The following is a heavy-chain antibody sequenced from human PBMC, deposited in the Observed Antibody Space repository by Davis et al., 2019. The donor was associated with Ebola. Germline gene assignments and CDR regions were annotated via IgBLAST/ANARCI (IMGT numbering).Heavy chain of an antibody. D-gene: IGHD3-10*01. J-gene: IGHJ5*02. CDR1: GGTFGSDV. CDR2: IIPQFGTT. V-gene: IGHV1-69*06. Sequence: SVKVSCKASGGTFGSDVINWVRQAPGQGLEWMGFIIPQFGTTQYVQSFQGRLTITADRSTGAAYMDLTTLRSDDTAVYYCARGDVDGSGSSSHFDPWGQGTLVTVPS. CDR3: ARGDVDGSGSSSHFDP.